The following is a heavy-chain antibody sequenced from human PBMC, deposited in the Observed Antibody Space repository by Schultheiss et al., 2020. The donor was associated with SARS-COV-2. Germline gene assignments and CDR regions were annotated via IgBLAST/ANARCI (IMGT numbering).Heavy chain of an antibody. V-gene: IGHV3-21*01. CDR1: GFSFNSYA. Sequence: GGSLRLSCAASGFSFNSYAMSWVRQAPGKGLEWVSSITSYSSHIYYADSVKGRFTISRDNAKNSVYLQMYSLRVEDTAVYYCARRTTGEISALDYWGQGALVTVSS. CDR2: ITSYSSHI. D-gene: IGHD3-10*01. CDR3: ARRTTGEISALDY. J-gene: IGHJ4*02.